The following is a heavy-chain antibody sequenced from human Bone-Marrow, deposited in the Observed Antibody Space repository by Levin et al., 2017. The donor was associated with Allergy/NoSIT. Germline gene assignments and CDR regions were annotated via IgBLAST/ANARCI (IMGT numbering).Heavy chain of an antibody. V-gene: IGHV1-69*01. CDR2: VVPISGAT. D-gene: IGHD2-15*01. CDR3: GRTGLSGYIDF. CDR1: GGTFSNFA. J-gene: IGHJ4*02. Sequence: RGESLKISCQVSGGTFSNFAINWVRQAPGQGLEWMGGVVPISGATDYAQKFQGRVTIFADESTSTAFMELSGLRSEDTAVYYCGRTGLSGYIDFWGQGTLVTVSS.